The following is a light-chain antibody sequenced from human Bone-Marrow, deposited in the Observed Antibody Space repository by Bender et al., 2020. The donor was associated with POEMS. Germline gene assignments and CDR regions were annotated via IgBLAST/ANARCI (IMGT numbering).Light chain of an antibody. Sequence: QSALTQPASVSGSPGQSITISCVGTNNDIGLYDYVSWYQHHPGKAPKLIISDVRKRPSGISDRFSGSKSGNTASLAITGLQAEDEGDYYCQSYDNSLGGWVFGGGTKLTVL. CDR3: QSYDNSLGGWV. J-gene: IGLJ3*02. V-gene: IGLV2-14*03. CDR2: DVR. CDR1: NNDIGLYDY.